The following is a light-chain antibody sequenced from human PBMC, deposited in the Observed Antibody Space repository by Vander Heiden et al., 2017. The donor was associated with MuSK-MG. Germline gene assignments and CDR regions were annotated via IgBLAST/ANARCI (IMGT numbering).Light chain of an antibody. CDR1: QRVLYSANNKNY. Sequence: DIVMTQSPDSLAGSLGERATITCLSSQRVLYSANNKNYLAWFQQKPGQPPKLLIYWASTRESGVPDRFSGSGSGTDFTLTISSLQAEDVAVYYCQQYYSPPFTFGPGTKVDIK. V-gene: IGKV4-1*01. CDR3: QQYYSPPFT. CDR2: WAS. J-gene: IGKJ3*01.